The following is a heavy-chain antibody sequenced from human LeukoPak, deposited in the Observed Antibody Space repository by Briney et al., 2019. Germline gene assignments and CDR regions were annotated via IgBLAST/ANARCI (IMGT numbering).Heavy chain of an antibody. CDR1: GGSISSGGYY. J-gene: IGHJ3*02. CDR2: IYHSGST. Sequence: SETLSLTCTVSGGSISSGGYYWSWIRQPPGKGLEWIGYIYHSGSTYYNPSLKSRVTISVDRSKNQFSLKLSSVTAADTAVYYCARDRNDFWSGYPTSDAFDIWGQGTMVTVSS. CDR3: ARDRNDFWSGYPTSDAFDI. D-gene: IGHD3-3*01. V-gene: IGHV4-30-2*01.